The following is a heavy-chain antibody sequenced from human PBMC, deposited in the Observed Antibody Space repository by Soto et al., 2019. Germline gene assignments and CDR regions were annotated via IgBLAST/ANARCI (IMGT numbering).Heavy chain of an antibody. D-gene: IGHD3-16*01. J-gene: IGHJ4*02. CDR2: IYYSGNT. CDR1: GGSTSSDNY. V-gene: IGHV4-30-4*01. Sequence: SETLSLTCTVSGGSTSSDNYWSWIRQPPGKGLEWIGHIYYSGNTDYNPSLKSRLAISIDTSKNQFSLKMSSVTAADTAVYFCAREGGESSDGLYYFDSWGQGSLVTVSS. CDR3: AREGGESSDGLYYFDS.